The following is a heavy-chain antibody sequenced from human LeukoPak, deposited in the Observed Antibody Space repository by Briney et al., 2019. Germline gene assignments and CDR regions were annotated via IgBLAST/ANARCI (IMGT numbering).Heavy chain of an antibody. V-gene: IGHV4-38-2*02. CDR2: IYHSGST. CDR1: GYSISSGYY. CDR3: ATYSNYLYYFDY. Sequence: PSETLSLTCTVSGYSISSGYYWGWIRQPPGKGLEWIGSIYHSGSTYYNPSLKSRVTISVDTSKNQFSLKLSSVTAADTAVYYCATYSNYLYYFDYWGQGTLVTVSS. D-gene: IGHD6-13*01. J-gene: IGHJ4*02.